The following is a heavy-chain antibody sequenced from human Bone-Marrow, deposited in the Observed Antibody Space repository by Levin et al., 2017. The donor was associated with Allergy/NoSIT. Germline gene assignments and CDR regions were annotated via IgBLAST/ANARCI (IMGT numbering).Heavy chain of an antibody. V-gene: IGHV1-46*01. CDR3: ARGSTALKSVTIFGVVIIRVGNWFDP. Sequence: ASVKVSCKASGYTFTSYYMHWVRQAPGQGLEWMGIINPSGGSTSYAQKFQGRVTMTRDTSTSTVYMELSSLRSEDTAVYYCARGSTALKSVTIFGVVIIRVGNWFDPWGQGTLVTVSS. CDR2: INPSGGST. J-gene: IGHJ5*02. CDR1: GYTFTSYY. D-gene: IGHD3-3*01.